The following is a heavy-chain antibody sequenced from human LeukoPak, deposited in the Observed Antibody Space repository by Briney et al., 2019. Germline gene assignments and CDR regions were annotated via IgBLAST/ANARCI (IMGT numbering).Heavy chain of an antibody. CDR1: GGSFSGYY. V-gene: IGHV4-34*01. CDR3: ARAVREQLVFDY. Sequence: SETLSLTCAVYGGSFSGYYWSWIRQPPGKGLEWLGEITHSGSTNYNPSLKSRVTISVDTSKNQFSLKLSSVTAADTAVYYCARAVREQLVFDYWGQGTLVTVSS. J-gene: IGHJ4*02. CDR2: ITHSGST. D-gene: IGHD6-6*01.